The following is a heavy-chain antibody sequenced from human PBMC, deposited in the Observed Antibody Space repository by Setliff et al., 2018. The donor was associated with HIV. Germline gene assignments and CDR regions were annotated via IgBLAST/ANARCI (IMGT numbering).Heavy chain of an antibody. J-gene: IGHJ6*03. CDR1: GGSTNNYY. CDR2: VSNGGDT. V-gene: IGHV4-59*08. D-gene: IGHD5-18*01. Sequence: SETLSLTCAVSGGSTNNYYLTWIRQPPGKGLEWIGSVSNGGDTNYNPSLKSRVSLSLDTSKNQFSLKLSSVTAADTAVYYCARRGYSYVERVYYYYMDVWGKGTTVTVSS. CDR3: ARRGYSYVERVYYYYMDV.